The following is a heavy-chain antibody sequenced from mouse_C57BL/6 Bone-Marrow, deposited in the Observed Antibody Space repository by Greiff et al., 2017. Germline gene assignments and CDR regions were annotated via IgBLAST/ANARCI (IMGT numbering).Heavy chain of an antibody. CDR2: ISYDGSN. J-gene: IGHJ1*03. D-gene: IGHD1-1*01. CDR3: AREDSYYYGSSWYFDG. Sequence: ESGPGLVKPSQSLSLTCSVTGYSITSGYYWNWIRQFPGNKLEWMGYISYDGSNNYNPSLKNRITITRDTSKNQFFLKLNSVTTEDTATYYCAREDSYYYGSSWYFDGWGTGTTVTVSS. CDR1: GYSITSGYY. V-gene: IGHV3-6*01.